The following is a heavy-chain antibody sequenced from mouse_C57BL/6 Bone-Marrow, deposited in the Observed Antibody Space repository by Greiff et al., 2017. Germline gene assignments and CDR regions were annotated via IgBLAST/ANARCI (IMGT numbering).Heavy chain of an antibody. Sequence: EVNVVESGGGLVQPKGSLKLSCAASGFSFNTYAMNWVRQAPGKGLEWVARIRSKSNNYATYYADSVKDRFTISRDDSESMLYLQINNLKTEDTAMYYWLRRSDYGTPTYFDDWGQGTTLTVSS. V-gene: IGHV10-1*01. J-gene: IGHJ2*01. D-gene: IGHD1-1*01. CDR1: GFSFNTYA. CDR3: LRRSDYGTPTYFDD. CDR2: IRSKSNNYAT.